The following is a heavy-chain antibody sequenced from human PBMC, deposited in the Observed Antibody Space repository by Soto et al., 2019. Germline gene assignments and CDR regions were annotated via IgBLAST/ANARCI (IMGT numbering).Heavy chain of an antibody. Sequence: EVQLVESGGGLVQTGGSLRLSCAASGFTVGSNSMSWVRQAPGKGLEWVSIIYGDGTTYYADSVKGRFTISRDSSKNTQYLHMNSLRAEDTAVYYCARDGDLNYWGQGTLVTVSS. CDR1: GFTVGSNS. CDR2: IYGDGTT. V-gene: IGHV3-66*01. CDR3: ARDGDLNY. J-gene: IGHJ4*02. D-gene: IGHD7-27*01.